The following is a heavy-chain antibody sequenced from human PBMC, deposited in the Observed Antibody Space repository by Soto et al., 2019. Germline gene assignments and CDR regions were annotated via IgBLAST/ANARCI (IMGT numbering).Heavy chain of an antibody. D-gene: IGHD3-3*01. Sequence: PGGSLRLSCAASGFTFSSYAMSWVRQAPGKGLEWVSAISGSGGSTYYADSVKGRFTISRDNSKNTLYLQMNSLRAEDTAVYYCAIDPVPGYEPPRTLDTWGQGTLVTVSS. V-gene: IGHV3-23*01. J-gene: IGHJ5*02. CDR2: ISGSGGST. CDR1: GFTFSSYA. CDR3: AIDPVPGYEPPRTLDT.